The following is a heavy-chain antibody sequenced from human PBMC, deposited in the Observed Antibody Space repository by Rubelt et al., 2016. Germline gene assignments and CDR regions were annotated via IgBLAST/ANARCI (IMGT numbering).Heavy chain of an antibody. CDR2: IYYSWST. CDR1: GGSISSYY. J-gene: IGHJ4*02. CDR3: ARARYSNGPKPKYYFDY. V-gene: IGHV4-59*12. D-gene: IGHD5-18*01. Sequence: QVQLQESGPGLVKPSETLSLTCTVSGGSISSYYWSWIRQPPGKGLEWIGYIYYSWSTNYNPSLNVRVTSSVDTSKNQVSLRVSSVTAADTAVYYCARARYSNGPKPKYYFDYWGQGTLVTVSS.